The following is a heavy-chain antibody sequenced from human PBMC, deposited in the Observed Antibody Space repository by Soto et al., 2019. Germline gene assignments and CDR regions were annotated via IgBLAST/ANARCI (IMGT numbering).Heavy chain of an antibody. Sequence: PSETLSLTCTVSGGSISSYYWSWIRQPPGKGLEWIGYIYYSGSTNYNPSLKSRVTISVDTSKNQFSLKLSSVTAADTAVYYCARDLAAAGTGGLDYWGQGTLVTVSS. CDR1: GGSISSYY. CDR2: IYYSGST. V-gene: IGHV4-59*01. D-gene: IGHD6-13*01. J-gene: IGHJ4*02. CDR3: ARDLAAAGTGGLDY.